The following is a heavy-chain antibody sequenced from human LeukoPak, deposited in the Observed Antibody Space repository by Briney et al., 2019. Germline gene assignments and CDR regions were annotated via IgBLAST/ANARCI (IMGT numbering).Heavy chain of an antibody. CDR3: TTRACHAGGCSSSFYYYYGLYF. CDR2: IIPIFGTA. CDR1: GNSISNYA. Sequence: ASVEVSCKASGNSISNYAVSWVRQAPGQGFEWMGGIIPIFGTADYAQKFQGRVTITADQSTSTTYMALSSLKSEDTATYYCTTRACHAGGCSSSFYYYYGLYFWGQGTTVSVSS. D-gene: IGHD3-16*01. J-gene: IGHJ6*02. V-gene: IGHV1-69*13.